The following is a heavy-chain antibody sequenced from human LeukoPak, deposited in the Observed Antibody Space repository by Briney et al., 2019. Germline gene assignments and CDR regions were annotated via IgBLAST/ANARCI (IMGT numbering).Heavy chain of an antibody. J-gene: IGHJ4*02. CDR2: IIPILGIA. D-gene: IGHD3-22*01. V-gene: IGHV1-69*04. CDR1: GYTFTSYG. Sequence: ASVKVSCKASGYTFTSYGISWVRQAPGQGLEWMGRIIPILGIANYAQKFQGRVTITADKSTSTAYMELSSLRSEDTAVYYCARVEDSSGYQYYFDYWGQGTLVTVSS. CDR3: ARVEDSSGYQYYFDY.